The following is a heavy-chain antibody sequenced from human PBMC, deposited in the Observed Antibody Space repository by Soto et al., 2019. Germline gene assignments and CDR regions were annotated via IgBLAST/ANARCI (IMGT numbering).Heavy chain of an antibody. J-gene: IGHJ4*02. CDR3: AGRIAAAGTWGRVY. CDR2: ISAYNGNT. D-gene: IGHD6-13*01. CDR1: GYTFTSYG. V-gene: IGHV1-18*01. Sequence: GASVKVSCKASGYTFTSYGISWVRQAPGQGLEWMGWISAYNGNTNYAQKLQGRVTMTTDTSTSTAYMELRSLRSDDTAVYYCAGRIAAAGTWGRVYWGQGTLVTVSS.